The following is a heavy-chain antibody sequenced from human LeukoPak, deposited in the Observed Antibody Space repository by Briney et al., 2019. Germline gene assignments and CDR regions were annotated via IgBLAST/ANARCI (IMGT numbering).Heavy chain of an antibody. CDR3: ARADYGSGSFSDY. CDR1: GYTFTSYD. CDR2: MNPNSGNT. V-gene: IGHV1-8*01. Sequence: ASVKVSCKASGYTFTSYDINWVRQATGQGLEWMGWMNPNSGNTGYAQKFQGRVTMTRNTSISTAYMELRSLRSEDTAVYYCARADYGSGSFSDYWGQGTLVTVSS. D-gene: IGHD3-10*01. J-gene: IGHJ4*02.